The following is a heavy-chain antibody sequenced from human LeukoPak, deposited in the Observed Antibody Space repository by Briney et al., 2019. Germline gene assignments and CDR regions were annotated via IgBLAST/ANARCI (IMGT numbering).Heavy chain of an antibody. D-gene: IGHD2/OR15-2a*01. Sequence: GGSLRLSCAASGFTFSSYAMHWVRQAPGKGLEWVAVISYDGSNKYYADSVKGRFTISRDNSKNTLYLQMNSLRAEDTAVYYCARELPPIYLGRYYYYGMDVWGQGTTVTVSS. V-gene: IGHV3-30*04. J-gene: IGHJ6*02. CDR2: ISYDGSNK. CDR3: ARELPPIYLGRYYYYGMDV. CDR1: GFTFSSYA.